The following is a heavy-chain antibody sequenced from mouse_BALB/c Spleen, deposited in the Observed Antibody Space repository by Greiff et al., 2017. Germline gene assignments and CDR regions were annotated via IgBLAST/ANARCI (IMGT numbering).Heavy chain of an antibody. Sequence: EVKLQESGPGLVKPSQSLSLTCTVTGYSITSDYAWNWIRQFPGNKLEWMGYISYSGSTSYNPSLKSRISITRDTSKNQFFLQLNSVTTEDTATYYCARNAYYGNYGSMDYWGQGTSVTVSS. CDR1: GYSITSDYA. J-gene: IGHJ4*01. CDR2: ISYSGST. D-gene: IGHD2-10*01. CDR3: ARNAYYGNYGSMDY. V-gene: IGHV3-2*02.